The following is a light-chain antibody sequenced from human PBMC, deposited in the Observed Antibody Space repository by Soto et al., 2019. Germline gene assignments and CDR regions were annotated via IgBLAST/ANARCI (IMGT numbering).Light chain of an antibody. CDR3: QQYGASPFN. J-gene: IGKJ3*01. CDR1: QSVSGTY. CDR2: GAS. V-gene: IGKV3-20*01. Sequence: EIVLTQSPGKLSLSPGERATLSCRASQSVSGTYLAWYQQRPGQAPKVLIYGASSRAAGIPDRFSGSGSGTDVTLTISRLEPEDFAVYYCQQYGASPFNFGPGTKVDIK.